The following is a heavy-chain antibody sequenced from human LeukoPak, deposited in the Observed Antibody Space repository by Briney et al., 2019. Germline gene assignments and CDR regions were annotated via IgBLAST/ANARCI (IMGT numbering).Heavy chain of an antibody. CDR2: IKSQTDGGTT. J-gene: IGHJ4*02. Sequence: RGGSLRLSCKGSGFTFTNACMSWVRLAPGKGLKWVGHIKSQTDGGTTDYATPVKGRSTISRDDSKNTLYLQLNSLKTEDTAVYYCTTGTWIQLWLADYWGQGTLVTVSS. V-gene: IGHV3-15*01. CDR1: GFTFTNAC. CDR3: TTGTWIQLWLADY. D-gene: IGHD5-18*01.